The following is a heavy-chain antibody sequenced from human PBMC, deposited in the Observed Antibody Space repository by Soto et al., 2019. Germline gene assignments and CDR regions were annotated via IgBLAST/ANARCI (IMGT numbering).Heavy chain of an antibody. Sequence: ESGGDLIKPGGSLTLSCAASGFTFNIAYMSWVRQAPGKGLDWVGRIKSQADGGTTDYAAPVKGRFTVSRDDSTNTLYLQRNSLRNEDSGVYYCPTGPRPPHWGQGTLVPVSP. CDR3: PTGPRPPH. V-gene: IGHV3-15*01. CDR2: IKSQADGGTT. CDR1: GFTFNIAY. J-gene: IGHJ4*02.